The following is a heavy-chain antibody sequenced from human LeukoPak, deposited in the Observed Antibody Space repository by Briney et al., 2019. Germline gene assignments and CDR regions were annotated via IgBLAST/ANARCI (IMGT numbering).Heavy chain of an antibody. J-gene: IGHJ4*02. CDR1: GFTFSSYG. CDR2: IWYDGSNK. V-gene: IGHV3-33*01. D-gene: IGHD3-10*02. Sequence: GRSLRLSCAASGFTFSSYGMHWVRQAPGKGLEWVAVIWYDGSNKYYTDSVKGRFTIPRDNSKNTLYLQMNSLRAEDTAVYYCARALPYYYGRVDYWGQGTLVTVSS. CDR3: ARALPYYYGRVDY.